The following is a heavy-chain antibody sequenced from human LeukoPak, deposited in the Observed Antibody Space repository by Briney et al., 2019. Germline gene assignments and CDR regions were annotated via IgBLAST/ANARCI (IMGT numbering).Heavy chain of an antibody. D-gene: IGHD3/OR15-3a*01. CDR1: GFTFGKYW. Sequence: GGSLRLSCVASGFTFGKYWKSWVRQAPGKGLEWVANIKLDGSEKNYVDSVKGRFTISRDNTKNSLYLQMNSLRAEDTAVFYCARDQYDTWSRRGNFDSWGQGTLVIVSS. CDR2: IKLDGSEK. V-gene: IGHV3-7*03. CDR3: ARDQYDTWSRRGNFDS. J-gene: IGHJ4*02.